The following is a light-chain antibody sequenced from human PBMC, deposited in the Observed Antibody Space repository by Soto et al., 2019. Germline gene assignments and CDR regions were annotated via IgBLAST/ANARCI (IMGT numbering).Light chain of an antibody. CDR2: DAS. Sequence: EVVMTQSPDSLSASPGGRVTLSCRASQNIRSSLAWYQQRPGQAPRLLIYDASTRATGIPPRFSGGGSVIEFTVPIRSLQSEDFAIYYCRQYDIWPDYAFGTGAKVNI. CDR3: RQYDIWPDYA. CDR1: QNIRSS. V-gene: IGKV3-15*01. J-gene: IGKJ2*01.